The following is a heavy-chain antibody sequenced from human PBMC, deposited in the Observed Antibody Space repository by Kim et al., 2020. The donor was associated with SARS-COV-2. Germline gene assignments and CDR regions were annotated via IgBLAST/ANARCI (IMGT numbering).Heavy chain of an antibody. D-gene: IGHD3-9*01. CDR3: AKDLLFLKGFDWLFPPVFS. Sequence: GGSLRLSCAASGFTFSSYAMSWVRQAPGKGLEWVSAISGSGGSTYYADSVKGRFTISRDNSKNTLYLQMNSLRAEDTAVYYCAKDLLFLKGFDWLFPPVFSWGQGTLVTVSS. CDR2: ISGSGGST. CDR1: GFTFSSYA. V-gene: IGHV3-23*01. J-gene: IGHJ5*02.